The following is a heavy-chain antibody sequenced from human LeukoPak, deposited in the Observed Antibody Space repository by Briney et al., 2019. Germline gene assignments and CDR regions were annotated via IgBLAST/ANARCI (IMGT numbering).Heavy chain of an antibody. J-gene: IGHJ3*02. CDR1: GFTVSFYA. CDR2: IAGGGSST. D-gene: IGHD2-2*01. V-gene: IGHV3-23*01. CDR3: VKDPDPRYCSSTSCSPI. Sequence: GGSLRLSCAASGFTVSFYAMSWVRQAPGKGLEWVSVIAGGGSSTYYADSVKGRFTISRDNSKNTLYLQMNSQRVEDTAVYYCVKDPDPRYCSSTSCSPIWGQGTMVTVSS.